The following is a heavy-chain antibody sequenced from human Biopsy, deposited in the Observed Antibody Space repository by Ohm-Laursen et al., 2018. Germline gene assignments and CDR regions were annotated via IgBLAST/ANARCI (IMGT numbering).Heavy chain of an antibody. D-gene: IGHD3-9*01. J-gene: IGHJ6*02. CDR2: INPNSGNA. CDR1: GYTFAGYY. CDR3: ARVPAYPSIDGYYGLDL. Sequence: ASVKASRKPSGYTFAGYYLHSVRQAPGHGLEWMGWINPNSGNANYAQSFQGRLTVTRDTSISTAYMELTSLTFDDTAIYYCARVPAYPSIDGYYGLDLWGQGTTVIVSS. V-gene: IGHV1-2*02.